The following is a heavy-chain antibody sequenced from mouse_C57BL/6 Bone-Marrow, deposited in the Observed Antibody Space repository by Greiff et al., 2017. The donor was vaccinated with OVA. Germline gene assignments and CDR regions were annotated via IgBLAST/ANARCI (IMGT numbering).Heavy chain of an antibody. CDR1: GYTFTSYW. Sequence: QVQLQQSGAELAKPGASVKLSCKASGYTFTSYWMHWVKQRPGQGLAWIGYINPSSGYTKYNQKFKDKATLTADKSSSTAYMQLSSLTYDDSAVYYCARDYSNYRAWFAYWGQGTLVTVSA. CDR3: ARDYSNYRAWFAY. CDR2: INPSSGYT. J-gene: IGHJ3*01. V-gene: IGHV1-7*01. D-gene: IGHD2-5*01.